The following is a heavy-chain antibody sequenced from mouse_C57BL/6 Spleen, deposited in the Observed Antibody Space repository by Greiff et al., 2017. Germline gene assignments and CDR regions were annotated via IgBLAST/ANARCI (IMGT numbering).Heavy chain of an antibody. Sequence: QVQLQQPGAELVKPGASVKLSCKASGYTFTSYWMHWVKQRPGQGLEWIGMIHPNSGSTNYNEKFKSKATLTVDKSSSTAYIQLSSLTSEDSAVYYCASITTVVASPTWFAYWGQGTLVTVSA. J-gene: IGHJ3*01. CDR1: GYTFTSYW. CDR2: IHPNSGST. CDR3: ASITTVVASPTWFAY. V-gene: IGHV1-64*01. D-gene: IGHD1-1*01.